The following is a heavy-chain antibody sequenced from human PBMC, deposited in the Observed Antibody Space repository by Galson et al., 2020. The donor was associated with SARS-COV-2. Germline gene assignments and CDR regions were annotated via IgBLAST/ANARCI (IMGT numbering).Heavy chain of an antibody. CDR2: VKSKTDGGTT. J-gene: IGHJ6*01. Sequence: GGSLRLSCAASRFTFSNAWMSWVRHAPGKGLEWVGRVKSKTDGGTTDYAAPVKGRFIISRDESKNTLYLQMDSLKTEDTAVYYCTCTTVTLQWDVWGQGTQVSVSS. D-gene: IGHD4-17*01. CDR3: TCTTVTLQWDV. CDR1: RFTFSNAW. V-gene: IGHV3-15*01.